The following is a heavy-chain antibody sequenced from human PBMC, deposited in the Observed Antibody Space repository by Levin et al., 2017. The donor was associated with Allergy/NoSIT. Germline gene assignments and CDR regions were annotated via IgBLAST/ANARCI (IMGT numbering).Heavy chain of an antibody. V-gene: IGHV3-53*01. CDR2: IYSGGST. J-gene: IGHJ6*02. D-gene: IGHD3-10*01. Sequence: GGSLRLSCAASGFTVSSNYMSWVRQAPGKGLEWVSVIYSGGSTYYADSVKGRFTISRDNSKNTLYLQMNSLRAEDTAVYYCARDPRGRSGYYYGMDVWGQGTTVTVSS. CDR3: ARDPRGRSGYYYGMDV. CDR1: GFTVSSNY.